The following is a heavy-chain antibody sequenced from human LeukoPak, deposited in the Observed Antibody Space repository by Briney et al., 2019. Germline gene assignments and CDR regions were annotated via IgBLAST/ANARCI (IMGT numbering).Heavy chain of an antibody. D-gene: IGHD1-1*01. CDR2: INPGGLSR. CDR3: AKDRAGTPWAD. Sequence: PGGSLRLSCAASGFAVTTYSMTWVSQALGKGLEWVSTINPGGLSRYYADSVKGRFTISRDNSENTVSLQMNSLRADDTAIYYCAKDRAGTPWADWGQGSLVTVSS. V-gene: IGHV3-23*01. CDR1: GFAVTTYS. J-gene: IGHJ4*02.